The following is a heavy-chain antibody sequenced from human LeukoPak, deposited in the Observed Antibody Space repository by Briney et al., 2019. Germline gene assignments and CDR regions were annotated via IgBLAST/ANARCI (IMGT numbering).Heavy chain of an antibody. J-gene: IGHJ4*02. Sequence: GSVTVSCKASGYTLTSYYMHWVRQAPGQGLEWMGIINPSGGSTSYAQKFQGRVTMTRDTSTSTVYMELSSLRSEDTAVYYCARPLSGELPDYWGQGTLVTVSS. V-gene: IGHV1-46*01. D-gene: IGHD1-7*01. CDR3: ARPLSGELPDY. CDR2: INPSGGST. CDR1: GYTLTSYY.